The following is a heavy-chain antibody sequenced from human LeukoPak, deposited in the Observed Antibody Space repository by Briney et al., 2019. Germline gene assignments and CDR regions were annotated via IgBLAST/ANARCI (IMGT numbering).Heavy chain of an antibody. CDR1: GGSISSYY. Sequence: PSETLSLTCTVSGGSISSYYWSWIRQPPGKGLEWIGYISYSGSTNYNPSGSTNYSPSLKSRVTISLDTSKNQFSLKLGSVTAADTAVYYCARGYHDFSGYWLSYFDYWGQGTLVTVSS. J-gene: IGHJ4*02. V-gene: IGHV4-59*01. CDR3: ARGYHDFSGYWLSYFDY. CDR2: ISYSGST. D-gene: IGHD3-22*01.